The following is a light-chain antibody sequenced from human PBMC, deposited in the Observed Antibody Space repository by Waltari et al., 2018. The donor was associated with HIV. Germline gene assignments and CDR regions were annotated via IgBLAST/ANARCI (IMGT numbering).Light chain of an antibody. V-gene: IGLV1-47*01. J-gene: IGLJ1*01. CDR3: VGWDSRLSGYV. CDR2: KDT. CDR1: SSTIENDN. Sequence: QSVLTQPPSASGTPGQRVTIPCSGSSSTIENDNVNWYQQLTGAAPRLLIYKDTQRPSGVPDRFTGSKSGTSASLAISGLRTEDEADYYCVGWDSRLSGYVFGSGTKVTVL.